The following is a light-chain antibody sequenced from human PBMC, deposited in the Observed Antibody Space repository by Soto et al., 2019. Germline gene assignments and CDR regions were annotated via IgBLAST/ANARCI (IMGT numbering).Light chain of an antibody. CDR1: ESVGSTY. CDR3: QQRSNWPPIT. J-gene: IGKJ3*01. V-gene: IGKV3D-20*02. Sequence: IVLTQSPGTLSLSPGERATLSCRASESVGSTYLAWYQQKPGQAPRLLIYSASSRATGIPDRFSGSGSGTDFTLTISRLEPEDFAVYYCQQRSNWPPITFGPGTKVDLK. CDR2: SAS.